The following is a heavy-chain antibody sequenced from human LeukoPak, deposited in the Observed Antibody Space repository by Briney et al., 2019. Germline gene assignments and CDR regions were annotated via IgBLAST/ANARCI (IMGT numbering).Heavy chain of an antibody. V-gene: IGHV4-34*01. J-gene: IGHJ4*02. Sequence: SETLSLXCAVYGGSFSGYYWSWIRQPPGKWLEWIGEINHSGSTNYNPSLKSRVTISVDTSKNQFSLKLSSVTAADTAVYYCARGSFLRIAARRGAKTFDYWGQGTLVTVSS. CDR2: INHSGST. D-gene: IGHD6-6*01. CDR1: GGSFSGYY. CDR3: ARGSFLRIAARRGAKTFDY.